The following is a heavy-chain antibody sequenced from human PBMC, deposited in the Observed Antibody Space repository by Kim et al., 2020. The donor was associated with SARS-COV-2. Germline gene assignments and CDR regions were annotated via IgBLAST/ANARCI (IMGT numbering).Heavy chain of an antibody. CDR2: IDADNGNS. V-gene: IGHV1-3*01. CDR1: GYTFTSYA. Sequence: ASVKVSCKASGYTFTSYAFHWVRQAPGQRLEWMGWIDADNGNSKYSQKFQGRVTITRDTSASTAYMELSSLRSEDTAVYYCARNEDYWGQGTLVTVSS. CDR3: ARNEDY. J-gene: IGHJ4*02.